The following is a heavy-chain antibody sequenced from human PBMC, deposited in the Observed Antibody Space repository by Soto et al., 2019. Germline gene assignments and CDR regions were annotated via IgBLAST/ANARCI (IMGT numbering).Heavy chain of an antibody. V-gene: IGHV3-21*01. J-gene: IGHJ4*02. D-gene: IGHD5-18*01. CDR2: ISSSSSYI. Sequence: EVQLVESGGGLVKPGGSLRLSCAASGFTFSSYSMNWDRQAPGKGLEWVSSISSSSSYIYYADSVKGRFTISRDKAKNSLYLQMNSLRAEDTAVYYCARDQPGYSYGYGLGYWGQGTLVTVSS. CDR1: GFTFSSYS. CDR3: ARDQPGYSYGYGLGY.